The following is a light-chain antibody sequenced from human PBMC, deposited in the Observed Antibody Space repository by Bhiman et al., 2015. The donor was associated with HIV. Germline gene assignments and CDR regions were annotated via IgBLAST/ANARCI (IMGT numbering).Light chain of an antibody. CDR1: SSDIGGYDY. V-gene: IGLV2-14*01. CDR2: EVS. CDR3: SSLTSSLTYV. Sequence: QSALTQPRSVSGSPGQSITISCTGTSSDIGGYDYVSWYQQHPGKAPKIMIYEVSKRPSGVSNRFSGSKSGNTATLTISGLQAEDEADYYCSSLTSSLTYVFGTGTNVTVL. J-gene: IGLJ1*01.